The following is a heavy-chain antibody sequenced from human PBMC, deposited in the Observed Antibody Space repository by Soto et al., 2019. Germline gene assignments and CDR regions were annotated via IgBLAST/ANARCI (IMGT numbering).Heavy chain of an antibody. V-gene: IGHV4-39*01. J-gene: IGHJ5*02. CDR3: ARGYYDILSSSGDYFDP. D-gene: IGHD3-9*01. CDR1: GGSISSTGYY. Sequence: SETLSLTCTVSGGSISSTGYYWGWIRQPPGKGLEWIGSIYYSGSTYYNPSLKSRVTISVDTSKNQFSLRLSSVTAADTAVYYCARGYYDILSSSGDYFDPWGKGTLVTVS. CDR2: IYYSGST.